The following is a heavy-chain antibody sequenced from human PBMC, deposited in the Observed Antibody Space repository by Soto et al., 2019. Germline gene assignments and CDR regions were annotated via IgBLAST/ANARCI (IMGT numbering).Heavy chain of an antibody. D-gene: IGHD3-10*02. CDR1: GFTFSSYS. CDR3: ARAMFAAQVRSRSIFDY. CDR2: ISSSSSTI. J-gene: IGHJ4*02. V-gene: IGHV3-48*02. Sequence: GGSLRLSCAASGFTFSSYSMNWVRQAPGKGLEWVSYISSSSSTIYYADSVKGRFTISRDNAKNSLYLQMNSLRDEDTAVYYCARAMFAAQVRSRSIFDYWGQGTLVTVPS.